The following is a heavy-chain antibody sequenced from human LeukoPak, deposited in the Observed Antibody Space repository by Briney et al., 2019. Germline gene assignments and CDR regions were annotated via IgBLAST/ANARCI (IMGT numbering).Heavy chain of an antibody. CDR2: IYSGGST. CDR3: ARVAAAGHYYYYYYMDV. Sequence: PGESLRLSCAASGFTVSSNYMSWVRQAPGKGLEWVAVIYSGGSTYYADSVKGRFTISRDNSKNTLYLQMNSLRAEDTAVYYCARVAAAGHYYYYYYMDVWGKGTTVTVSS. CDR1: GFTVSSNY. J-gene: IGHJ6*03. V-gene: IGHV3-53*01. D-gene: IGHD6-13*01.